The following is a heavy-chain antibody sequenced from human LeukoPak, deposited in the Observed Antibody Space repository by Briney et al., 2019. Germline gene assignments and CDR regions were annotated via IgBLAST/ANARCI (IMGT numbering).Heavy chain of an antibody. CDR1: GFTVSSNS. V-gene: IGHV3-53*01. J-gene: IGHJ6*03. CDR3: ARDPYSGAYGDTYYYFMDV. CDR2: IYSDNT. Sequence: GGSLRLSCTVSGFTVSSNSMSWVRQAPGKGLEWVSFIYSDNTHYSDSVKGRLTISRDNSKNTLYLQMNSLRAEDTAVYYCARDPYSGAYGDTYYYFMDVWGKGTTVTISS. D-gene: IGHD1-26*01.